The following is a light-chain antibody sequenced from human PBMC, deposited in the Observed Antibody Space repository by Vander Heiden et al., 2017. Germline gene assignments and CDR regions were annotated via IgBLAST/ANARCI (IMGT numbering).Light chain of an antibody. Sequence: DIVMTQPPDPLAVSLGGTATINGKSSQSLLYSPNNENYLAWYQQKPGMPPKLLIYWSSNREFGVPDRFSGSGSGTDFTLTISSLQAEDVAVYYCHQDESPPWTFGQGTKLEIK. J-gene: IGKJ1*01. CDR2: WSS. CDR3: HQDESPPWT. CDR1: QSLLYSPNNENY. V-gene: IGKV4-1*01.